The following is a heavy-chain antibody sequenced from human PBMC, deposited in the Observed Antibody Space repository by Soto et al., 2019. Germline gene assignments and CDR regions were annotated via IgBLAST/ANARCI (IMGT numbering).Heavy chain of an antibody. CDR1: GYPFTDFY. V-gene: IGHV1-2*04. CDR3: ARDLRQLTHSYGIDV. CDR2: LNPNSGGT. J-gene: IGHJ6*02. Sequence: ASVKVSCKASGYPFTDFYLHWVRQAPGQGLEWIGWLNPNSGGTYYAQKFQGWVTMTRDTSINTAYLELSRLTSDATAVYYCARDLRQLTHSYGIDVWGQGTTVTVSS.